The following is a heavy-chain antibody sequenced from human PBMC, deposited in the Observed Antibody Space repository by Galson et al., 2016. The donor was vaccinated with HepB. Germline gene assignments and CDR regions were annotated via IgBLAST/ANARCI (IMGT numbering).Heavy chain of an antibody. V-gene: IGHV3-23*01. CDR2: ISGSGGVT. Sequence: SLRLSCAASGFTFSNYGMSWVRQAPGKGLEWVSHISGSGGVTYYADSVKGRFTISRDDSQNTLFLQTNSLRADDTAIYYCAKGKWSWNTHFGYWGHGTLVTVSP. CDR3: AKGKWSWNTHFGY. CDR1: GFTFSNYG. J-gene: IGHJ4*01. D-gene: IGHD1/OR15-1a*01.